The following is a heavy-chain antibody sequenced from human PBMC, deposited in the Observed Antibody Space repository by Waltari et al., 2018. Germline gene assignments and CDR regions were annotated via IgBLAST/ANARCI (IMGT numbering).Heavy chain of an antibody. J-gene: IGHJ3*02. CDR3: ARAGFSTAFDI. CDR2: IYTSGST. Sequence: QVQLLESGPGLVKPSQTLSLTCTVSGGSISSGSYYWSWIRQPAGKGLEWIGYIYTSGSTNYNPSRKSRVTISVDTSKNQFSLKLSSVTAADTAVYYCARAGFSTAFDIWGQGTMVTVSS. D-gene: IGHD3-10*01. CDR1: GGSISSGSYY. V-gene: IGHV4-61*09.